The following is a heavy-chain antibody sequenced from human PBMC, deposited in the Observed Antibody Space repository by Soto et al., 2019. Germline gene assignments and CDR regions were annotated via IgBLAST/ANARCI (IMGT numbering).Heavy chain of an antibody. CDR2: ITTYNGNT. Sequence: ASVKVSCKASGYSFTSYGISWVRQAPGQGLDWMGWITTYNGNTKYAQDLQGRVTMTTDTSTSTAYMELRSLRSDDTAVYYCARFSGGVYNTYYFYYGMDVWGQGTTVTVSS. D-gene: IGHD2-15*01. CDR1: GYSFTSYG. CDR3: ARFSGGVYNTYYFYYGMDV. V-gene: IGHV1-18*04. J-gene: IGHJ6*02.